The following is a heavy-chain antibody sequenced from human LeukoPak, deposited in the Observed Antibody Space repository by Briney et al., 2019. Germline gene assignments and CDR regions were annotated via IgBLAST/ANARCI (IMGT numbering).Heavy chain of an antibody. J-gene: IGHJ3*02. CDR2: IRYDGSNK. CDR3: AKEGGGYDSNGSDAFDI. V-gene: IGHV3-30*02. D-gene: IGHD3-22*01. Sequence: GGSLRLSCAASGSSFSIYGMHWVRQAPGKGLEWVTFIRYDGSNKYYADSVKGRFTISRDNSKNTLYLQMNSLRAEDTAVYYCAKEGGGYDSNGSDAFDIWGQGTMVTVSS. CDR1: GSSFSIYG.